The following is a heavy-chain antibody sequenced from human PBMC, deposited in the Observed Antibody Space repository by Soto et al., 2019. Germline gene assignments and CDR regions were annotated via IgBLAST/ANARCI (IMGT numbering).Heavy chain of an antibody. V-gene: IGHV3-48*01. J-gene: IGHJ3*02. D-gene: IGHD6-19*01. CDR3: ARSEQWLVSACDI. CDR2: ISSSSSTI. CDR1: GFTFRSYN. Sequence: EVQLVESGGGLVQPGGSLRLSCAASGFTFRSYNMNWVRQAPGKGLEWVSYISSSSSTIYYADSVKGRFTISRDNAKNSLYLQMNSLRAEDTAVYYCARSEQWLVSACDIWGQGTMVTVSS.